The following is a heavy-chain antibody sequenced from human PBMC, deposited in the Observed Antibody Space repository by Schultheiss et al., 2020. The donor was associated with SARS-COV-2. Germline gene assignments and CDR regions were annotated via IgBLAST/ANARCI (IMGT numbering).Heavy chain of an antibody. Sequence: GSLRLSCAVYGGSFGGYYWSWIRQPPGKGLEWIGEINHSGSTNYNPSLKSRVTISVDTSKNQFSLKLSSVTAADTAVYYCARGRIVVPAAMRRSGNIDYWGQGTLVTVSS. CDR3: ARGRIVVPAAMRRSGNIDY. D-gene: IGHD2-2*01. V-gene: IGHV4-34*01. J-gene: IGHJ4*02. CDR2: INHSGST. CDR1: GGSFGGYY.